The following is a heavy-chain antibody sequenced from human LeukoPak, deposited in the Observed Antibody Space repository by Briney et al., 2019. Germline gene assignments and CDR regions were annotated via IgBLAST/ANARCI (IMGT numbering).Heavy chain of an antibody. V-gene: IGHV3-64D*06. CDR3: VKGGRHIVVVPDSPRDWFDP. D-gene: IGHD2-2*01. Sequence: GGSLRLSCSASGFTFNIYAMHWVRQAPGKGLEYVSAISSNGGSTYYADSVKGRFTFSRDNSKNTLYLQMSSLRPEDTAVYYCVKGGRHIVVVPDSPRDWFDPWGQGTLVTVPS. J-gene: IGHJ5*02. CDR1: GFTFNIYA. CDR2: ISSNGGST.